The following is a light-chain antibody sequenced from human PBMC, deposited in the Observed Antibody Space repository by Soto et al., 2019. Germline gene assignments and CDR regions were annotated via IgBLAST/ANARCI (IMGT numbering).Light chain of an antibody. CDR2: GAY. CDR3: QQHGSSPTWT. V-gene: IGKV3-20*01. Sequence: EIVLTQSPGTLSLSPGERATLSCRASQSVSSSYLAWYQQKPGQAPRLIIYGAYSRATGIPDRFSGSGSGTDFTLTISRLEPEDFAVYYCQQHGSSPTWTXGQGTKVDIK. CDR1: QSVSSSY. J-gene: IGKJ1*01.